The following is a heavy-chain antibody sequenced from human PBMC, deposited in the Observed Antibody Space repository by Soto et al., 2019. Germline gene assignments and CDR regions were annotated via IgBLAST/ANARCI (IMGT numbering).Heavy chain of an antibody. CDR1: GSSINSVNNH. Sequence: PPRTLALTSSLSGSSINSVNNHWSWIRQQPVKGLEWIRYIYYSGSTHYNPSLKRRVTISVDTSENQFSLKLSSFTTTDTAVYYFARDGGDGDDYWGQRTLDSVSS. CDR3: ARDGGDGDDY. J-gene: IGHJ4*02. CDR2: IYYSGST. D-gene: IGHD3-10*01. V-gene: IGHV4-31*03.